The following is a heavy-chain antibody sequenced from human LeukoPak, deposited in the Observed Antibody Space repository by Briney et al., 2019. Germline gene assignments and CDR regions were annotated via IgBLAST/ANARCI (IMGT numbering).Heavy chain of an antibody. J-gene: IGHJ4*02. CDR2: IKQDGSEK. CDR1: GFTFSSYW. CDR3: AREPASIAVAGTVDY. D-gene: IGHD6-19*01. Sequence: GGSLRPSCAASGFTFSSYWMSWVRQAPGKGLEWVANIKQDGSEKYYVDSVKGRFTISRDNAKNSLYLQMNSLRAEDTAVYYCAREPASIAVAGTVDYWGQGTLVTVSS. V-gene: IGHV3-7*03.